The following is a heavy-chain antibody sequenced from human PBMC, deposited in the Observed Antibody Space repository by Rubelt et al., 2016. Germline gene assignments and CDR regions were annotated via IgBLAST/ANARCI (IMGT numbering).Heavy chain of an antibody. CDR1: GYTFTTYG. V-gene: IGHV1-18*01. CDR2: ISAYNGNT. J-gene: IGHJ4*02. CDR3: ARDGPDHCGGDCYSGY. D-gene: IGHD2-21*02. Sequence: GAAVKVSCKASGYTFTTYGISWVRQAPGQGLEWMGWISAYNGNTNYAQKLQGRVTMTTDTSTSTAYMELRSLRSDDTAVYYCARDGPDHCGGDCYSGYWGQGTLVTVSS.